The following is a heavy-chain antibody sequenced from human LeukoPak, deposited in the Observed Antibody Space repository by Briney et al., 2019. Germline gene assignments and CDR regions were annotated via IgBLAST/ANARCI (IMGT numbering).Heavy chain of an antibody. CDR1: GDSISTYY. CDR2: IYTSGST. D-gene: IGHD3-22*01. V-gene: IGHV4-4*07. CDR3: ARATYYDSPRGYFDY. J-gene: IGHJ4*02. Sequence: SETLSLTCTVSGDSISTYYWSWLRQPAGKGLEWIGRIYTSGSTNYNPSLKRRVTMSLDTSKNQFSLRLSSVTAAHTAVYYCARATYYDSPRGYFDYWGQGILVTVSS.